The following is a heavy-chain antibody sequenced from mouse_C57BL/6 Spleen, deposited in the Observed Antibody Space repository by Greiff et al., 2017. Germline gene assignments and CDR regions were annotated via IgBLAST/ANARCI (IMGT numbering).Heavy chain of an antibody. CDR2: INPNNGGT. D-gene: IGHD4-1*01. CDR3: ARGGTGSPCGY. J-gene: IGHJ2*01. CDR1: GYTFTDYY. V-gene: IGHV1-26*01. Sequence: VQLQQSGPELVKPGASVKISCKASGYTFTDYYMHWVKQSPGQSLEWIGDINPNNGGTSYNQKFKGKATLTVDKSSSTAYMELRSLTSEDSAVYYCARGGTGSPCGYWGQGTTLTVSS.